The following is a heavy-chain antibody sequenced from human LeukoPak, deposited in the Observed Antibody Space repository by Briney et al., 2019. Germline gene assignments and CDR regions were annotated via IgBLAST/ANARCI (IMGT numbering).Heavy chain of an antibody. D-gene: IGHD3-22*01. J-gene: IGHJ4*02. Sequence: SETLSLTCTVSGGSMSSYYWSWIRQPPGKGLEWIGYIYYSGSTNYNPSLKSRVTISVDTSKNQFSLKLTSVTAADTAVYYCARHGGDYSEPTSYFDYWGQGTLVTVSS. CDR3: ARHGGDYSEPTSYFDY. CDR2: IYYSGST. V-gene: IGHV4-59*08. CDR1: GGSMSSYY.